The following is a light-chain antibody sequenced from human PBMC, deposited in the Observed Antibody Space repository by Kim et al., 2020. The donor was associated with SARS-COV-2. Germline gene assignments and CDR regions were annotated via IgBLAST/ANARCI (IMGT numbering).Light chain of an antibody. CDR2: QDS. J-gene: IGLJ2*01. V-gene: IGLV3-1*01. CDR1: KLGDKY. CDR3: QAWDSSTVV. Sequence: SYELTQPPSVSVSPGQTASITCSGDKLGDKYARWYQQKPGQSPVLVIYQDSKRPSGIPERFSGSNSGNTATLPISGTQAMDEADYYCQAWDSSTVVFGGG.